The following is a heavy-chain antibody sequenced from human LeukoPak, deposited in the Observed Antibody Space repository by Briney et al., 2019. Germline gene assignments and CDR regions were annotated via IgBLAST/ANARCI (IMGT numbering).Heavy chain of an antibody. Sequence: SQTLSLTCAISGDSVSSNSAAWNWIRQSPSRGLEWLGRTYYRSKWYNDYAVSVKSRITINPDTSKNQFSLQLNSVTPEDTAVYYCARELDLSRLEVGATVYNWFDPWGQGTLVTVSS. J-gene: IGHJ5*02. D-gene: IGHD1-26*01. CDR1: GDSVSSNSAA. CDR3: ARELDLSRLEVGATVYNWFDP. CDR2: TYYRSKWYN. V-gene: IGHV6-1*01.